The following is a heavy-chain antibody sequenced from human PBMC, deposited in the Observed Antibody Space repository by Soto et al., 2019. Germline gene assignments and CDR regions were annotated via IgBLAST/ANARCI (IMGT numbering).Heavy chain of an antibody. CDR1: GYTFTNYG. J-gene: IGHJ3*02. D-gene: IGHD4-17*01. V-gene: IGHV1-18*01. Sequence: QVQLVQSGAEMGQPGASVKVSCKASGYTFTNYGITWVRQAPGRGLEWMGWISAYNGNTNYEQKFQDRVTMTTDTSTSTAYMEVRSLRYDDAAVYYCAIDTTVGSDALDIWGQGTMVTVSS. CDR3: AIDTTVGSDALDI. CDR2: ISAYNGNT.